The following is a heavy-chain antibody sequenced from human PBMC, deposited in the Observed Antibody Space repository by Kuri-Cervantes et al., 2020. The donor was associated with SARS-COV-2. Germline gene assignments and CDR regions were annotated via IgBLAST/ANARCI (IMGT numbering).Heavy chain of an antibody. CDR3: AARTTVTTPPWDAFDI. D-gene: IGHD4-17*01. V-gene: IGHV1-69*13. J-gene: IGHJ3*02. CDR2: IIPIFGTA. CDR1: GYTLTELS. Sequence: SVKVSCKVSGYTLTELSMHWVRQAPGKGLEWMGGIIPIFGTANYAQKFQGRVTITADESTSTAYMELSSLRSEDTAVYYCAARTTVTTPPWDAFDIWGQGTMVTVSS.